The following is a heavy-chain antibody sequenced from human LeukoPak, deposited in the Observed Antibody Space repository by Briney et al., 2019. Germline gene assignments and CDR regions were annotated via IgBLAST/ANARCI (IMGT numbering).Heavy chain of an antibody. CDR2: GYYSGST. D-gene: IGHD3-10*01. V-gene: IGHV4-59*01. Sequence: PSETLSLTCNVSGGSISSYYWSWIRQPPGKGMEWIGYGYYSGSTDCNPSLKSRVTISVDTSKNQFSLKLSSVTAADTAVYYCARGYYGSGSYYNYDYWGQGTLVTVSS. CDR1: GGSISSYY. J-gene: IGHJ4*02. CDR3: ARGYYGSGSYYNYDY.